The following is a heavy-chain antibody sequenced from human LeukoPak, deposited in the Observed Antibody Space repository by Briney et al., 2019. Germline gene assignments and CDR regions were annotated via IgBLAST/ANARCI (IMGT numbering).Heavy chain of an antibody. V-gene: IGHV4-59*01. D-gene: IGHD3-16*02. J-gene: IGHJ4*02. Sequence: SETLSLTCTVSGGSISNYYWSWIRQPPGKGLEWIGYIDYIGSTTYNPSLKSRVTISIDTSKNQFSLRLSSVTAADTAVYYCAKDRSGPTIDYWGQGTLVTVSS. CDR2: IDYIGST. CDR1: GGSISNYY. CDR3: AKDRSGPTIDY.